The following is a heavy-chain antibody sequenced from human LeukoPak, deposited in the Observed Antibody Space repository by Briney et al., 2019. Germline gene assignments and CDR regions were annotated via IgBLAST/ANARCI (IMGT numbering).Heavy chain of an antibody. D-gene: IGHD1-26*01. CDR1: GGSISSGDYY. CDR2: IYYSGST. Sequence: SRTLSLTCTVSGGSISSGDYYWSWIRQPPGKGLEWIGYIYYSGSTYYNPSLKSRVTISVDTSKNQFSLKLSSVTAADTAVYYCARVRVGAHWFDPWGQGTLVTVSS. V-gene: IGHV4-30-4*08. CDR3: ARVRVGAHWFDP. J-gene: IGHJ5*02.